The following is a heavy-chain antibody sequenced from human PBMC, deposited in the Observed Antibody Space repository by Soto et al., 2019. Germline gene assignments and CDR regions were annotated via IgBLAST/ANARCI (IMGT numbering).Heavy chain of an antibody. Sequence: QVQLVESGGGVVQPGRSLRLSCAASGFTFSSYAMHWVRQAPGKGLEWVAVISYDGSNKYYADSVKGRFTISRDNSKNTLYLQMNSLRAEDTAVYYCARDDRIAAGNPRYYYYYGMDVWGQGTTVTVSS. CDR1: GFTFSSYA. D-gene: IGHD6-13*01. J-gene: IGHJ6*02. CDR2: ISYDGSNK. V-gene: IGHV3-30-3*01. CDR3: ARDDRIAAGNPRYYYYYGMDV.